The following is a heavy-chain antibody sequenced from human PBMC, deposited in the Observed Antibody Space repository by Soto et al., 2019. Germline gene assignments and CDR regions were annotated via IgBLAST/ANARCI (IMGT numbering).Heavy chain of an antibody. J-gene: IGHJ4*02. Sequence: SETLSLTCVVSGYSISNGYYWGCIRQPRGKELEWIGTVSHGGTTAYNPSLKSRLTISLDTSKNQFSLNLTSVTAADTAVYYCTRGVRGYVSYWGQGTLVTVSS. CDR1: GYSISNGYY. CDR2: VSHGGTT. CDR3: TRGVRGYVSY. V-gene: IGHV4-38-2*01. D-gene: IGHD5-18*01.